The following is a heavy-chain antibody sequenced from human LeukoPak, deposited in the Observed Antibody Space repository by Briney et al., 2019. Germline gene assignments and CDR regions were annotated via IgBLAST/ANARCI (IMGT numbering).Heavy chain of an antibody. CDR1: GFTFSSYG. V-gene: IGHV3-23*01. CDR3: AKETGSSWYGGGHYYYYMDV. D-gene: IGHD6-13*01. J-gene: IGHJ6*03. Sequence: GGSLRLSCAASGFTFSSYGMSWVRQAPGKGLEWVSAISGSGGSTYYADSVKGRFTISRDNSKNTLYLQMNSLRAEDTAVYYCAKETGSSWYGGGHYYYYMDVWGKGTTVTVSS. CDR2: ISGSGGST.